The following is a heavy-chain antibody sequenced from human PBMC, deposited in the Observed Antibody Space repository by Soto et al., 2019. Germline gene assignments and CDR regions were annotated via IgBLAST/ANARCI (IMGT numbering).Heavy chain of an antibody. CDR1: GGSFSGYY. V-gene: IGHV4-34*01. Sequence: QVQLQQWGAGLLKPSETLSLTCAVYGGSFSGYYWSWIRQPPGKGLEWIGEINHSGSTNYNPSLKSRVTISVDTSKNQFSLKLSSVTAADTAVYYCARVCTNGVCYSYWGQGTLVTVSS. D-gene: IGHD2-8*01. CDR2: INHSGST. J-gene: IGHJ4*02. CDR3: ARVCTNGVCYSY.